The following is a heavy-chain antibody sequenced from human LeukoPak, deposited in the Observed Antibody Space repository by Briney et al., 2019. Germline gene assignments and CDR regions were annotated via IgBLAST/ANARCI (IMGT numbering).Heavy chain of an antibody. Sequence: GGSLRLSCAASGFTFSSYWMSWVRQAPGKGLEWVANIKQDGSEKYYVDSVKGRFTISRDNAKNSLYLQMNSLRAEDTAVYYCARWVQRPAAYYFDYWGQGTLVTVSS. V-gene: IGHV3-7*01. CDR1: GFTFSSYW. J-gene: IGHJ4*02. CDR2: IKQDGSEK. D-gene: IGHD5-18*01. CDR3: ARWVQRPAAYYFDY.